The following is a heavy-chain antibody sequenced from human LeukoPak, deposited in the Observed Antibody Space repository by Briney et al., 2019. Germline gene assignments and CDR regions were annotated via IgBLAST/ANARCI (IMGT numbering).Heavy chain of an antibody. CDR3: ARRGVVIRVILVGFHKEAFYFDS. D-gene: IGHD3-22*01. J-gene: IGHJ4*02. CDR2: ISDSGGCT. V-gene: IGHV3-23*01. CDR1: GITLSNYG. Sequence: GGSLRLSCAVSGITLSNYGMSWVRQAPGKGLEWVAGISDSGGCTNYADSVKGRLTISRDNPKNTLYLQMNSLRAEDTAVYFCARRGVVIRVILVGFHKEAFYFDSWGQGALVTVSS.